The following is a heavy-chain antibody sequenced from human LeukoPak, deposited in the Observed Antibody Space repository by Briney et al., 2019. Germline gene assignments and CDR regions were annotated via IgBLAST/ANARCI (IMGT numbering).Heavy chain of an antibody. CDR2: ISYDGSNK. V-gene: IGHV3-30*04. CDR3: ARDKAGDIRGQLLFLTWFDP. D-gene: IGHD2-2*01. J-gene: IGHJ5*02. CDR1: GFTFSSYA. Sequence: TGRSLRLSCAASGFTFSSYAMHWVRQAPGKGLEWVAVISYDGSNKYYADSVKGRFTISRDNSKNTLYLQMNSLRAEDTAVYYCARDKAGDIRGQLLFLTWFDPWGQGTLVTVSS.